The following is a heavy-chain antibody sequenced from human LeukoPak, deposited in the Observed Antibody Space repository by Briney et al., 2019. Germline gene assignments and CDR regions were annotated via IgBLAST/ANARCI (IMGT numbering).Heavy chain of an antibody. J-gene: IGHJ4*02. CDR2: IIPIFGTA. V-gene: IGHV1-69*13. CDR1: GYTFTSYG. CDR3: ARASSGYYPPDY. D-gene: IGHD3-22*01. Sequence: SVKVSCKASGYTFTSYGISWVRQAPGQGLEWMGGIIPIFGTANYAQKFQGRVTITADESTSTAYMELSSLRSEDTAVYYCARASSGYYPPDYWGQGTLVTVSS.